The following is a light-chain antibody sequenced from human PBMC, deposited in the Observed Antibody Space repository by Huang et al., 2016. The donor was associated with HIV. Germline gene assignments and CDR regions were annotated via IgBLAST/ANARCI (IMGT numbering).Light chain of an antibody. V-gene: IGKV3-20*01. J-gene: IGKJ2*03. CDR3: QQFGSSPPYS. CDR1: QSANNNY. Sequence: EILLTQSPDTLSLSPGERATLTCRASQSANNNYLAWYQQKPGQAPRLLIYRASTRATGIPDRFSGSGSGTDFTLTISRLEPDDFAVYYCQQFGSSPPYSFGQGTKLEIK. CDR2: RAS.